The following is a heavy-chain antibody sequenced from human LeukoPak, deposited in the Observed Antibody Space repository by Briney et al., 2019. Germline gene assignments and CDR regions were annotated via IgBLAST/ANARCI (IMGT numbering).Heavy chain of an antibody. J-gene: IGHJ4*02. D-gene: IGHD3-22*01. Sequence: GGSLRLSCAASGFTFSSYGMHWVRQAPGKGLEWVAVISYDGSNKYYADSVKGRFTISRDNSKNTLYLQMNSLRAEDTAVYYCAKDSIVVVTMYYFDYWGQGTLVTVSS. V-gene: IGHV3-30*18. CDR2: ISYDGSNK. CDR1: GFTFSSYG. CDR3: AKDSIVVVTMYYFDY.